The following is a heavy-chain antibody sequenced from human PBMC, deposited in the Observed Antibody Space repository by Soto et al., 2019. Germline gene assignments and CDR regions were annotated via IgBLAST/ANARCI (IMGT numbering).Heavy chain of an antibody. Sequence: EVQLVESGGGLVQPGGSLRLSCAASGVTVSNNYMSWVRLAPGKGLEWVSVIYSGGRTYYADSVKGRFIISRDSSKNTLYLQMNSLRAEDTAVYYCARDTYDDYRGQGTLVTVSS. CDR1: GVTVSNNY. D-gene: IGHD3-3*01. J-gene: IGHJ4*02. CDR3: ARDTYDDY. CDR2: IYSGGRT. V-gene: IGHV3-66*01.